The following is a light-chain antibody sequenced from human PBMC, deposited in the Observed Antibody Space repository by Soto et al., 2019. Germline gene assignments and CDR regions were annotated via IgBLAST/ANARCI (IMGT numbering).Light chain of an antibody. CDR1: NIGSKS. J-gene: IGLJ1*01. Sequence: SYELTQPPSVSVAPGKTANITCGGDNIGSKSVHWYQQKPGQAPVLVVFYDSGRPSGIPERFSGSNSGNTATLTISRVEADDEADYYCQVWDTSGDPYYVFGTGTKLTVL. V-gene: IGLV3-21*04. CDR2: YDS. CDR3: QVWDTSGDPYYV.